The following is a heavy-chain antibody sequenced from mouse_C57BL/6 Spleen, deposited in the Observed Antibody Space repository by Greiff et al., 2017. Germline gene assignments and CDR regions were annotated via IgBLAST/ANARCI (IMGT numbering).Heavy chain of an antibody. Sequence: HVQLQQPGAELVKPGASVKLSCKASGYTFTSYWMHWVKQRPGRGLEWIGRIDPNSGGTKYNEKFKSKATLTVDKPSSTAYMQLSSLTSEDSAVYYCARNYGSIHYYAMDDWGQGTSVTVSS. CDR1: GYTFTSYW. J-gene: IGHJ4*01. D-gene: IGHD1-1*01. CDR2: IDPNSGGT. V-gene: IGHV1-72*01. CDR3: ARNYGSIHYYAMDD.